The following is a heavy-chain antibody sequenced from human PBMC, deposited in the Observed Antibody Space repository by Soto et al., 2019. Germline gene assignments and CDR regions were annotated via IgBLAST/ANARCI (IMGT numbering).Heavy chain of an antibody. CDR1: GFTLSSYW. Sequence: GGSLRLSCAVSGFTLSSYWMHWVRQTPGEGLVWVSRIHGDGSTASYADSVKGRFTISADSANSVLYLQMNSLIGEDTAVYYCARFSGFWSAIDYWGQGTLVTVS. CDR2: IHGDGSTA. J-gene: IGHJ4*02. CDR3: ARFSGFWSAIDY. V-gene: IGHV3-74*01. D-gene: IGHD3-3*01.